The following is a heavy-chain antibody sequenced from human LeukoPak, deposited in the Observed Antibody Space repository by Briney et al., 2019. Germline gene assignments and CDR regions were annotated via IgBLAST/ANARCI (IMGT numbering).Heavy chain of an antibody. J-gene: IGHJ4*02. D-gene: IGHD6-19*01. CDR2: IYYSGST. Sequence: SETLSLTCTVSGGSISSSSYYWGWIRQPPGKGLEWIGSIYYSGSTYYNPSLKSRVTISVDTSKNQFSLKLSSVTAADTAVYYCARAWENSSGWYLYYWGQGTLVTVSS. CDR3: ARAWENSSGWYLYY. V-gene: IGHV4-39*07. CDR1: GGSISSSSYY.